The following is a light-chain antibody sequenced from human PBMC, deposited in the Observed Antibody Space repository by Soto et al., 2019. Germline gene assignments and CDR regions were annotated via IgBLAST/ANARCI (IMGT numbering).Light chain of an antibody. Sequence: QSVLTQPASVSGSPGQSIAISCTGTSSDIGSYNYVSWYQHHPGKAPKLIIHEVSNRPSGISDHFSGSKSGNTASLTISGLQADDEADYYCSSHTTYSTRIFGTGTKVTVL. CDR3: SSHTTYSTRI. V-gene: IGLV2-14*01. CDR2: EVS. J-gene: IGLJ1*01. CDR1: SSDIGSYNY.